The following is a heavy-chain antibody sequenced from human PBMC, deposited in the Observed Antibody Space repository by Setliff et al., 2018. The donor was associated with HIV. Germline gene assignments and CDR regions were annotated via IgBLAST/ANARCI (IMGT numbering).Heavy chain of an antibody. Sequence: PWGSLRLSCAASGFTFSRYWMSWVRQAPGKGLEWVANIKQDGSEKYYGDSVKGRFTISRDNAKNSLYLQMNSLRAEDTAVYYCASPYSGSYYPPEHLPHYGMDVWGQGTTVTVSS. CDR1: GFTFSRYW. D-gene: IGHD1-26*01. V-gene: IGHV3-7*01. J-gene: IGHJ6*02. CDR3: ASPYSGSYYPPEHLPHYGMDV. CDR2: IKQDGSEK.